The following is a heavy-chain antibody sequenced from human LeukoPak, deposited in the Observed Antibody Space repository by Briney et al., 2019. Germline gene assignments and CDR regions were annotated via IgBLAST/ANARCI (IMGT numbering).Heavy chain of an antibody. CDR2: IWYDGSNK. J-gene: IGHJ4*02. CDR3: AKDQEPVRFFDN. V-gene: IGHV3-30*02. Sequence: PGGSLRLSCAASGFTFSNYGMHWVRQAPGKGLEWVAFIWYDGSNKYYANSVKGRFTISRDNSKNTLYLQMNSLRAEDTAVYYCAKDQEPVRFFDNWGQGTLVTVSA. CDR1: GFTFSNYG.